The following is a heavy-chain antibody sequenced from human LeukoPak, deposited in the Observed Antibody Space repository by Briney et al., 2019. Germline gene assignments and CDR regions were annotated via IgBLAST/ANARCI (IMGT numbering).Heavy chain of an antibody. D-gene: IGHD2-15*01. Sequence: GGTLRLSCAASGFTFSSYGMSWVRQAPGKGLEWVSAISGSGGSTYYADSVKGRFTISRDNSKNTLYLQMNSLRAEDTAVYYCAKELVVVVAARGYYYMDVWGKGTTVTVSS. J-gene: IGHJ6*03. CDR2: ISGSGGST. CDR3: AKELVVVVAARGYYYMDV. CDR1: GFTFSSYG. V-gene: IGHV3-23*01.